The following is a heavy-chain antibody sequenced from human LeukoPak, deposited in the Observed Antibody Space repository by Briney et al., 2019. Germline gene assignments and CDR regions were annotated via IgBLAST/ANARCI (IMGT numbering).Heavy chain of an antibody. CDR1: GYTFTGYY. J-gene: IGHJ5*02. Sequence: ASVKVSCKASGYTFTGYYMHWVRQAPGQGLEWMGWINPNSGGTNYAQKFQGRVTMTRDTSISTAYMELSRLGSDDTAVYYCAREGRGYSYGYTWFDPWGQGTLVTVSS. V-gene: IGHV1-2*02. D-gene: IGHD5-18*01. CDR3: AREGRGYSYGYTWFDP. CDR2: INPNSGGT.